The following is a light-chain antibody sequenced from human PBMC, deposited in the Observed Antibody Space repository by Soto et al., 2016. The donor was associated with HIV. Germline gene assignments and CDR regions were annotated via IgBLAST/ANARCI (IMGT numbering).Light chain of an antibody. V-gene: IGLV3-1*01. Sequence: SYELTQPPSVSVSPGQTASITCSGDKLGDKYVSWFQQEPGQSPVLVIYQDNKRPSGIPARFSASNSGNTATPTISGTQAMDEADYYCQAWDTNIVLFGGGTKLTVL. CDR1: KLGDKY. CDR3: QAWDTNIVL. J-gene: IGLJ2*01. CDR2: QDN.